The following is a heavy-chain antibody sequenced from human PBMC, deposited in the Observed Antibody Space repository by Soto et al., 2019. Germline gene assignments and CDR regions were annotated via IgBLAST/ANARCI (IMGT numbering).Heavy chain of an antibody. CDR2: IYYSGST. V-gene: IGHV4-59*01. D-gene: IGHD6-19*01. J-gene: IGHJ4*02. Sequence: QVQLQESGPGLVKPSETLSLTCTVSGGSISSYYWSWIRQPPGKGLEWIGYIYYSGSTNYNPSLKSRVTISVDTSKNQFSLKLSSVTAADTAVYYCARAEISGWYPYFDYWGQGTLVTVSS. CDR1: GGSISSYY. CDR3: ARAEISGWYPYFDY.